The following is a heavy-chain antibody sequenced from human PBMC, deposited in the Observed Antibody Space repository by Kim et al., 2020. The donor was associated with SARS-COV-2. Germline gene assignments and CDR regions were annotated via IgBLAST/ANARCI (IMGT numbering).Heavy chain of an antibody. J-gene: IGHJ6*02. CDR3: ARDGIAAAGTDYYYYGMDV. V-gene: IGHV3-30*07. Sequence: GRFTISRDNSKNTLYLQMNSLRAEDTAVYYCARDGIAAAGTDYYYYGMDVWGQGTTVTVSS. D-gene: IGHD6-13*01.